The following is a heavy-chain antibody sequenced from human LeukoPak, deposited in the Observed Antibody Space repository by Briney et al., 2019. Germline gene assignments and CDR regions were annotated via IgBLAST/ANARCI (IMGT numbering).Heavy chain of an antibody. CDR1: GGSISSYY. D-gene: IGHD3-9*01. J-gene: IGHJ6*02. CDR2: IYASGTT. Sequence: PSETLSLTCTVSGGSISSYYWSWIRQPARKGLEWIGRIYASGTTKYNPSLMSRVDMSVDTSKSQFSLKLRSVTAADTAVYFCAREMKGNNDFLTGHYHSYHHGMDVWGQGTTVIVSS. CDR3: AREMKGNNDFLTGHYHSYHHGMDV. V-gene: IGHV4-4*07.